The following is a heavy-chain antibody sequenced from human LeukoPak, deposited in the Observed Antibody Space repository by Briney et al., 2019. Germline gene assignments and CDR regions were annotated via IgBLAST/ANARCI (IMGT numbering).Heavy chain of an antibody. CDR3: AKAKSYYSNYDY. V-gene: IGHV3-23*01. J-gene: IGHJ4*02. CDR2: ISGSGANT. Sequence: GGSLRLSCAVSGFTFSDYYMSWIRQAPGKGLEWVSVISGSGANTYYADSVKGRFTISRDNSKNTLYLQVNSLRAEDTAVYYCAKAKSYYSNYDYWGQGTLVTVSS. D-gene: IGHD4-11*01. CDR1: GFTFSDYY.